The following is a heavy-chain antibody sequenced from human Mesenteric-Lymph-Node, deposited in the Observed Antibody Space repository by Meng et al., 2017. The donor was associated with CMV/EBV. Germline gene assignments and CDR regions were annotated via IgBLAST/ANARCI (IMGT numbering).Heavy chain of an antibody. J-gene: IGHJ5*01. CDR3: AREGFTPPIVGAVAS. CDR1: GGSISSSSYY. D-gene: IGHD1-26*01. Sequence: SETLSLTCTVSGGSISSSSYYWGWIRQPPGKGLEWIGSIYYSGSTYYNPSLKSRVTISVDTSKNQFSLKLSSVTAADTAVYYCAREGFTPPIVGAVASWGQGTLVTVSS. V-gene: IGHV4-39*07. CDR2: IYYSGST.